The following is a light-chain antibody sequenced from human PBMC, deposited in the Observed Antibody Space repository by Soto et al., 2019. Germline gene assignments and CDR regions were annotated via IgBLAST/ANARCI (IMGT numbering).Light chain of an antibody. CDR3: QQRDIWHPVT. Sequence: ESVLTQSPATMSLSPGERATLSCRASPRVATYIAWYQQKPGQAPRLLIYGAFNRATGIPARFSGSGSGTDFTLTINSLDPEDFAFYYCQQRDIWHPVTFGQGTRL. CDR2: GAF. V-gene: IGKV3D-11*02. J-gene: IGKJ5*01. CDR1: PRVATY.